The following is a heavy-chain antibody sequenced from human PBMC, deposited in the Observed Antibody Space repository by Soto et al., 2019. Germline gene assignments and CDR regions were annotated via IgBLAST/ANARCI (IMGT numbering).Heavy chain of an antibody. CDR2: IYWDNDR. Sequence: QITLKEFGPSLIKPTQTLALTCTFSGFSFNTRGVGVAWIRQPPGKTLEWLAVIYWDNDRSYRPSLTDRLSITKDMSTKQVVLTMTNVDPVDTGTYYCAHLVPGPLSFAYWGQGALVTGSS. CDR3: AHLVPGPLSFAY. V-gene: IGHV2-5*02. CDR1: GFSFNTRGVG. D-gene: IGHD6-19*01. J-gene: IGHJ4*02.